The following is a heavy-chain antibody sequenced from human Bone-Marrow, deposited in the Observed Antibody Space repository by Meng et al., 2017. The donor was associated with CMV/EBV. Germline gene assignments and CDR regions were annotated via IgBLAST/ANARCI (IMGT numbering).Heavy chain of an antibody. V-gene: IGHV3-30-3*01. D-gene: IGHD2-8*01. Sequence: GESLKISCAASGFTFSSYAMHWVRQAPGKGLEWVAVISYDGSNKYYADSVKGRFTISRDNSKNTLYLQMNSLRAEDTAVYYCARDPGGYCTNGVCPFDYWGQGTLVTVSS. CDR2: ISYDGSNK. CDR3: ARDPGGYCTNGVCPFDY. J-gene: IGHJ4*02. CDR1: GFTFSSYA.